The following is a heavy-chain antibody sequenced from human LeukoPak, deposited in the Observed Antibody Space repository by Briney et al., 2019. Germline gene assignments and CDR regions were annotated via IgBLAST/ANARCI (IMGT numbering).Heavy chain of an antibody. V-gene: IGHV1-46*01. CDR2: INPSGGGT. Sequence: APVKVSCKASGYTFTSYYIHWVRQAPGQGLEWVGIINPSGGGTSYAQKFQGRVTMTRDTSTTTVYMELSSLRSEDTAVYYCARDGSGWPSTAFDYWGQGTLVTVSS. CDR1: GYTFTSYY. CDR3: ARDGSGWPSTAFDY. J-gene: IGHJ4*02. D-gene: IGHD6-19*01.